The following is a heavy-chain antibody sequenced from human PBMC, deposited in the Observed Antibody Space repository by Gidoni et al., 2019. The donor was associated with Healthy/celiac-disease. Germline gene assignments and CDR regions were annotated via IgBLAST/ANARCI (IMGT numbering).Heavy chain of an antibody. V-gene: IGHV1-3*01. Sequence: QVQHVQSGAEVNKPGASVKVSCKASGYTFTSYAMHWVRQAHGQRLEWMGWINAGNGNTKYSQKFQGRVTITRDTSASTAYRELSSLRSEDTAVYYCARAMTTVVTPMGYWGQGTLVTVSS. CDR1: GYTFTSYA. D-gene: IGHD4-17*01. CDR2: INAGNGNT. CDR3: ARAMTTVVTPMGY. J-gene: IGHJ4*02.